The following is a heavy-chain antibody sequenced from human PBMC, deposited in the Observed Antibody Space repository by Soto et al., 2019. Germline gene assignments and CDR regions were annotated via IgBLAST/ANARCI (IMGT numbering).Heavy chain of an antibody. J-gene: IGHJ4*02. Sequence: QVQLVQSGAEVKKPGSSVKVSCKASGSTFSSYAISWVRQAPGQGLEWMGGFILIFGTANYAQKFQDRVTITADESTSTAYMELSSLRSEDTAVYYCARELKLTGVYYWGQGTLVTVPS. CDR3: ARELKLTGVYY. V-gene: IGHV1-69*01. CDR1: GSTFSSYA. D-gene: IGHD6-13*01. CDR2: FILIFGTA.